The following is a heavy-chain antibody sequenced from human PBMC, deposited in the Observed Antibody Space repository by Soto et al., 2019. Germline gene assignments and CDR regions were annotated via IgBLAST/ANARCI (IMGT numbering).Heavy chain of an antibody. D-gene: IGHD2-8*01. CDR2: ITGSGRDT. CDR3: AKNGLDNSPSAIDS. CDR1: GFTFRNNI. J-gene: IGHJ4*02. Sequence: GGSLRLSCAAAGFTFRNNILSWVRQAPGKGLDWVSGITGSGRDTYYADSVKGRFTISRDNSKDMVFLQMNSLRAEDTALYYCAKNGLDNSPSAIDSWGPGTLVTVSS. V-gene: IGHV3-23*01.